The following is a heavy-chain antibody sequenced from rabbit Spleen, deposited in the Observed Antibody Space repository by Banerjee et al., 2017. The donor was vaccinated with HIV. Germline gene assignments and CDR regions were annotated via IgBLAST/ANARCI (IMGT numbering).Heavy chain of an antibody. J-gene: IGHJ6*01. CDR2: IYSGLENT. CDR1: GFSFSSGDY. V-gene: IGHV1S40*01. Sequence: QQLEESGGGLVKPGTFLTLTCTASGFSFSSGDYMCWVRQAPGKGLEWIGCIYSGLENTYYANWVNGRFTISKSSSTTVTLQMTSLTAADTATYFCARDLAGVIGWNFDFWGQGTLVTVS. D-gene: IGHD4-1*01. CDR3: ARDLAGVIGWNFDF.